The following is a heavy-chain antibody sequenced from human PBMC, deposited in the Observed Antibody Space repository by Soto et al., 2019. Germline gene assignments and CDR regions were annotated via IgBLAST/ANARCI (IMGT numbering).Heavy chain of an antibody. CDR2: IYYSGST. D-gene: IGHD6-13*01. Sequence: SETLSLTCTVSGGSISSSSYYWGWIRQPPGKGLEWIGSIYYSGSTYYNPSLKSRVTISVDTSKSQFSLKLSSVIAADTAVYYCARRAEAAAGKVSFDYWGQGTLVTVSS. CDR1: GGSISSSSYY. V-gene: IGHV4-39*01. CDR3: ARRAEAAAGKVSFDY. J-gene: IGHJ4*02.